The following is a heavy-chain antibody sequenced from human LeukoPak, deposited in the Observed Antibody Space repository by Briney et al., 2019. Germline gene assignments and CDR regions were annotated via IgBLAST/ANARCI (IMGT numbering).Heavy chain of an antibody. Sequence: ASVKVSCKASGYTFTGFYIHWVRQAPGKGLEWMGGFDPEDGETIYAQKFQGRVTMTEDTSTDTAYMELSSLRSEDTAVYYCAREILDHSYGSGATGDYWGQGTLVTVSS. D-gene: IGHD3-10*01. J-gene: IGHJ4*02. CDR2: FDPEDGET. CDR3: AREILDHSYGSGATGDY. CDR1: GYTFTGFY. V-gene: IGHV1-24*01.